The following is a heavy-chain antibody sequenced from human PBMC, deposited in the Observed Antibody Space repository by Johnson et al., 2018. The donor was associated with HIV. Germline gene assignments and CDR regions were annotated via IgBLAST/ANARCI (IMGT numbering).Heavy chain of an antibody. D-gene: IGHD3-22*01. CDR2: ISGNSGSI. J-gene: IGHJ3*02. V-gene: IGHV3-9*01. Sequence: VQLVESGGGVVRPGGSLRLSCAASGFTFDDYAMHWVRQAPGKGLEWVSGISGNSGSIDYADSVKGRFTISRDNAKNSLYLQMNSLRDEDTALYYCAKGWNYYWSAFHIWGQGTMVTVSS. CDR3: AKGWNYYWSAFHI. CDR1: GFTFDDYA.